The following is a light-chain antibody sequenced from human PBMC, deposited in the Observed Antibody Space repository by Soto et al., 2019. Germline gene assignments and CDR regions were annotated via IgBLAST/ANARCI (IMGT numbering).Light chain of an antibody. Sequence: EIVLTQSPGTLSLSPGERATLSCRASQSVSSSYLAWYKQKPGQAPRPLIYGASSRAIGIPDRFSGSGSGTDFTLKISRLKPEDFAVYYCQQYGCSPWTFGQGTQVEIK. J-gene: IGKJ1*01. V-gene: IGKV3-20*01. CDR3: QQYGCSPWT. CDR2: GAS. CDR1: QSVSSSY.